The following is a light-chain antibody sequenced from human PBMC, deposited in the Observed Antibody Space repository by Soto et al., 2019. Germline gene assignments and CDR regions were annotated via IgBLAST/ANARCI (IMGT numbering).Light chain of an antibody. J-gene: IGKJ3*01. V-gene: IGKV1-39*01. CDR1: QGINIY. Sequence: DIQMTQSPSSLSASVGDTVTIDCRTSQGINIYLNWYRQKPGRAPELLIYAASNLHTGVPSRFSGVGSGTEFTLTIYNVQPEDFATYYCQQTYTNFFAFGPGT. CDR3: QQTYTNFFA. CDR2: AAS.